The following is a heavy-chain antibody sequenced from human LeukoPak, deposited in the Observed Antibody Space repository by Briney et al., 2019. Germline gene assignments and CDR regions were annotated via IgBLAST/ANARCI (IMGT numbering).Heavy chain of an antibody. V-gene: IGHV3-53*01. CDR3: ARGVEPLAANTLAY. D-gene: IGHD1-14*01. CDR2: LYSDGNT. J-gene: IGHJ4*02. CDR1: GFTVITND. Sequence: GGSLRLSCAASGFTVITNDMTWVRQATGKGLEWASVLYSDGNTKYADSVQGRFTISRDNSKNTLYLEMNSLSPDDTAVYYCARGVEPLAANTLAYWGQGTLVTVSS.